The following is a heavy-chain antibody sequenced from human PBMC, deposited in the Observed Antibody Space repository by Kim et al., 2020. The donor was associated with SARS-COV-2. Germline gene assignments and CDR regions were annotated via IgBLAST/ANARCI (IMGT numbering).Heavy chain of an antibody. CDR1: GFRFDIYA. J-gene: IGHJ4*02. CDR2: ISWNSGSI. V-gene: IGHV3-9*01. D-gene: IGHD6-13*01. Sequence: GGSLRLSCVVSGFRFDIYAMHWVRQAPGKGLEWVSCISWNSGSIVYADSVKGRFTISRDNAKNCLYLQMNSLRSEDTAFYYCARADAYSRSWLDYWGPGTLVTVPS. CDR3: ARADAYSRSWLDY.